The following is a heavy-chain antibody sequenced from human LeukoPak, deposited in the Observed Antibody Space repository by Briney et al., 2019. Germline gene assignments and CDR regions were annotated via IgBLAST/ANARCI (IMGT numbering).Heavy chain of an antibody. D-gene: IGHD4-17*01. Sequence: GESLKISCKGSGYTFTTYWIAWVRQTPGKGLEWMGIIYPGDSDTRYSPSFQGQVTISADKSISTAYLQWSSLKASDTATYYCARHTTTVTPRAFDYWGQGTLVTVSS. J-gene: IGHJ4*02. V-gene: IGHV5-51*01. CDR1: GYTFTTYW. CDR3: ARHTTTVTPRAFDY. CDR2: IYPGDSDT.